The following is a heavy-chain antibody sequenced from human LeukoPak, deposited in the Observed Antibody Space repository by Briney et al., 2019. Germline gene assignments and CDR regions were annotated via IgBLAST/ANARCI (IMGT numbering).Heavy chain of an antibody. V-gene: IGHV3-23*01. CDR1: GFTFSNYG. CDR3: ARGIDY. CDR2: IGPSGDNT. J-gene: IGHJ4*02. Sequence: GGSLRLSCAASGFTFSNYGMDWVRQAPGKGLEWVSGIGPSGDNTYYAGSVRGRFTISRDTSKNMVFLQMNSLRVEDTAVYYCARGIDYWGRGTLVTVSS.